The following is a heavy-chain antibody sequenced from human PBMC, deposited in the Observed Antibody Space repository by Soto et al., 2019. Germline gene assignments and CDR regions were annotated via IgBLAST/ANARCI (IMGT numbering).Heavy chain of an antibody. Sequence: GGSLRLSCKASGFSFSDYAMTWGRQAPGKGLEWVSVISVSGDNTFYAASVNGRFAISRDNSKNVLYLQMNSLSADDAAVYFCAKGRAITVYGVDILFDYWGLGTLVTVSS. CDR1: GFSFSDYA. D-gene: IGHD3-3*01. V-gene: IGHV3-23*01. J-gene: IGHJ4*01. CDR2: ISVSGDNT. CDR3: AKGRAITVYGVDILFDY.